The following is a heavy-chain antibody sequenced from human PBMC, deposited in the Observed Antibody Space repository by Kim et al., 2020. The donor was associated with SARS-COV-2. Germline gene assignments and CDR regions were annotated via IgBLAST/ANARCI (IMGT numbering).Heavy chain of an antibody. D-gene: IGHD2-8*01. Sequence: SETLSLTCTVSGGSISSSSYYWGWIRQPPGKGLEWIGSIYYSGSTYYNPSLKSRVTISVDTSKNQFSLKLSSVTAADTAVYYCARSEDIVLMVYDYWGQGTLVTVSS. CDR1: GGSISSSSYY. CDR3: ARSEDIVLMVYDY. J-gene: IGHJ4*02. CDR2: IYYSGST. V-gene: IGHV4-39*01.